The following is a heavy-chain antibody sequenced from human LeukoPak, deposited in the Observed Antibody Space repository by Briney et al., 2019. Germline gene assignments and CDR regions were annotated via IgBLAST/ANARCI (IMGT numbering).Heavy chain of an antibody. D-gene: IGHD2-2*02. CDR3: AREGGYCSTTNCYTFDH. CDR2: ISSSSSYI. J-gene: IGHJ4*02. V-gene: IGHV3-21*01. Sequence: PGGSLRLSCAASGFTFSSYSMYWVRQAPGKGLEWVSSISSSSSYIHYADSVKGRFTISRDNAKNSLYLQMNSLRAEDTAMYYCAREGGYCSTTNCYTFDHWGQGTLVTVSS. CDR1: GFTFSSYS.